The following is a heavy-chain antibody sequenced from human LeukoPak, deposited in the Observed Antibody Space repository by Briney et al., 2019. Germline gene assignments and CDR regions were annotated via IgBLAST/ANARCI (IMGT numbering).Heavy chain of an antibody. D-gene: IGHD1-26*01. Sequence: SETLSLTCTVSGGSISSSSYYWGWIRQPPGKGLEWIGSISYSGSTYYNPSLKSRVTISVDTSKNQFSLKLSSVTAADTAVYYCARQRELYMDVWGKGTTVTVSS. V-gene: IGHV4-39*01. CDR2: ISYSGST. J-gene: IGHJ6*03. CDR1: GGSISSSSYY. CDR3: ARQRELYMDV.